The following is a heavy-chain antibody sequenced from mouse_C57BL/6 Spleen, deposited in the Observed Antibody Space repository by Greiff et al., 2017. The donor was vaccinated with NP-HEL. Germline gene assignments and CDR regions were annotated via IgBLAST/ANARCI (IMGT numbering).Heavy chain of an antibody. D-gene: IGHD4-1*01. CDR3: TRGNGTRYAMDY. J-gene: IGHJ4*01. CDR1: GYTFTDYE. V-gene: IGHV1-15*01. Sequence: QVQLQQSGAELVRPGASVTLSCKASGYTFTDYEMHWVKQTPVHGLEWIGAIDPETGGTAYNQKFKGKAILTADKSSSTAYMELRSLTSEDSAVYYCTRGNGTRYAMDYWGQGTSVTVSS. CDR2: IDPETGGT.